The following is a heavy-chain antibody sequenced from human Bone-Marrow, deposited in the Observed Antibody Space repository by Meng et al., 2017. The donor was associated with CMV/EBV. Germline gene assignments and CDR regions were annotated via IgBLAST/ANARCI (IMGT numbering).Heavy chain of an antibody. CDR3: ARLPVTTRYYYYGMDV. D-gene: IGHD4-11*01. Sequence: GSLRLSCTVSGGSISSSSYYWGWIRQPPGKGLEWIGSIYYSGSTYYNPSLKSRVTISVDTSKNQFSLKLSSVTAADTAVYYCARLPVTTRYYYYGMDVWGQGPTVTCSS. CDR2: IYYSGST. V-gene: IGHV4-39*01. J-gene: IGHJ6*01. CDR1: GGSISSSSYY.